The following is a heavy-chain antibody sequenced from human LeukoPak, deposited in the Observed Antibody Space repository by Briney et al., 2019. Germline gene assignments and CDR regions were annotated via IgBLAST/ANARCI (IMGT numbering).Heavy chain of an antibody. CDR2: ISGSGGST. V-gene: IGHV3-23*01. CDR3: ARDSRSGVFGVAPFDY. CDR1: GFTFSSYA. J-gene: IGHJ4*02. D-gene: IGHD3-3*01. Sequence: GGSLRLSCAASGFTFSSYAMSWVRQAPGKGLEWVSAISGSGGSTYYADSVKGRFTISRDNAKNSLYLQMNSLRAEDTAVYYCARDSRSGVFGVAPFDYWGQGTLVTVSS.